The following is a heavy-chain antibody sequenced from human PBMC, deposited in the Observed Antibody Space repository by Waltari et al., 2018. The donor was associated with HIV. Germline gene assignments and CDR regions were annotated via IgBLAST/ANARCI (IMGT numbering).Heavy chain of an antibody. Sequence: EVQLLESGGGLVQPGGSLRLSCAASGFTFSSYAMSWVRQAPGTGLEWVSAISGSGGSTYYADSVKGRFTISRDNSKNTLYLQMNSLRAEDTAVYYCAKPIVVVTAIPSYYYYGMDVWGQGTTVTVSS. V-gene: IGHV3-23*01. D-gene: IGHD2-21*02. CDR1: GFTFSSYA. CDR2: ISGSGGST. J-gene: IGHJ6*02. CDR3: AKPIVVVTAIPSYYYYGMDV.